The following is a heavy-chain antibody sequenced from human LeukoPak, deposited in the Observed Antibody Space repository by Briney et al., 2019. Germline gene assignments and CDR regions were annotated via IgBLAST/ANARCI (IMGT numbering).Heavy chain of an antibody. CDR2: INTNTGNP. D-gene: IGHD4/OR15-4a*01. V-gene: IGHV7-4-1*02. CDR3: ARRVPFDL. CDR1: GYMFTGYY. J-gene: IGHJ4*02. Sequence: ASVKVSCKSSGYMFTGYYIHWVRQAPGQGLEWMGWINTNTGNPIYAQGFTGRFVLSLDTFVSTAYLQTSSLKAEDTAVYYCARRVPFDLWGQGTLVTVSS.